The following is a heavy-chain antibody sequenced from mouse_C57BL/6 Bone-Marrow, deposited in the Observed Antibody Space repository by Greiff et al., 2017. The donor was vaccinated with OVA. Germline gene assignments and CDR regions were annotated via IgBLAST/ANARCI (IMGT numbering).Heavy chain of an antibody. Sequence: DVQLVESGGGLVKPGGSLKLSCAASGFTFSSYAMSWVRQTPEKRLEWVATISDGGSYTYYPDNVKGRFTISRDNAKNNLYLQMSHLKSEDTAMYYCAREGGYYGSSSYYYARLLGSRNLSHRLL. V-gene: IGHV5-4*01. D-gene: IGHD1-1*01. CDR3: AREGGYYGSSSYYYARL. J-gene: IGHJ4*01. CDR2: ISDGGSYT. CDR1: GFTFSSYA.